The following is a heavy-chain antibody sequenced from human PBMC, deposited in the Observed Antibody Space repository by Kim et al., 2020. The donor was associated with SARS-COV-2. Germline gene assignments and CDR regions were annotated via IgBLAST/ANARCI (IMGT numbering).Heavy chain of an antibody. J-gene: IGHJ4*02. D-gene: IGHD3-22*01. Sequence: GGSLRLSCAVSGFTFTNYWMSWVRQAPGKGLEWVANINKDGSEMYYVDSVKGRFTISRDNARSSLYLRMNSLRAEDTAVYYCARGGKFYYDSSGYPDEYWGQGTLVTVSS. CDR3: ARGGKFYYDSSGYPDEY. V-gene: IGHV3-7*01. CDR1: GFTFTNYW. CDR2: INKDGSEM.